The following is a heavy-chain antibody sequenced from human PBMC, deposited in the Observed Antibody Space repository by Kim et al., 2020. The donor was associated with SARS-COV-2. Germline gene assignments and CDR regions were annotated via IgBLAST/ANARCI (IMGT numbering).Heavy chain of an antibody. D-gene: IGHD3-9*01. V-gene: IGHV3-21*01. Sequence: GGSLRLSCAASGFTFSSYSMNWARQAPGKGLEWVSSISSSSSYIYYADSVKGRFTISRDNAKNSLYLQMNSLRAEDTAVYYCARDGYYDILTGYARHDGMDVWGQGTTVTVSS. CDR1: GFTFSSYS. CDR2: ISSSSSYI. CDR3: ARDGYYDILTGYARHDGMDV. J-gene: IGHJ6*02.